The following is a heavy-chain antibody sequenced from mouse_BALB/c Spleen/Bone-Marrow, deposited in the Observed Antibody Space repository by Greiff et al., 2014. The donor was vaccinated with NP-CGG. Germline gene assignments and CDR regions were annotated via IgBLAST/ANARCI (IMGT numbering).Heavy chain of an antibody. CDR2: IDPANGNT. J-gene: IGHJ4*01. CDR1: GFNIKDTY. V-gene: IGHV14-3*02. D-gene: IGHD2-4*01. CDR3: ARDDYDDYYAMDY. Sequence: EVQLQQSGAELVKPGASVKLSCTASGFNIKDTYMHWVKQRPEQGLEWIGGIDPANGNTKYDPKFQDKATITTDTSSNTAYLQLSSLTSEDTAVYYCARDDYDDYYAMDYWGQGTSVTVSS.